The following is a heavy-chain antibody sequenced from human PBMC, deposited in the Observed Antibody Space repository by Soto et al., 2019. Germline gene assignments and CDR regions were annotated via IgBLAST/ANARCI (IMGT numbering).Heavy chain of an antibody. CDR2: IYATGTT. CDR3: VRDGTKNLRDWFDP. D-gene: IGHD1-1*01. V-gene: IGHV4-39*07. CDR1: GGSISSSSHY. J-gene: IGHJ5*02. Sequence: SETLSLTCTVSGGSISSSSHYWGWIRQPPGKGLEWIGRIYATGTTDYNPSLKSRVMMSVDTSKKQFSLKLRSVTAADTAVYYCVRDGTKNLRDWFDPWGQG.